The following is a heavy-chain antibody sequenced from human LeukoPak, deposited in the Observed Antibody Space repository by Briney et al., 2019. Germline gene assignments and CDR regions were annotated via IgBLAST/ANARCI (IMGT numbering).Heavy chain of an antibody. J-gene: IGHJ4*02. CDR3: AKSGYNRFDY. Sequence: GGSLRLSCAASGFTFSSRSMNWVRQAPGKGLEWVSSISGSGSGGSTYYADSVKGRFTISRDNSKNTLYLQMNSLIAEDTAVYYCAKSGYNRFDYWGQGTRVTVSS. D-gene: IGHD5-24*01. CDR2: ISGSGSGGST. CDR1: GFTFSSRS. V-gene: IGHV3-23*01.